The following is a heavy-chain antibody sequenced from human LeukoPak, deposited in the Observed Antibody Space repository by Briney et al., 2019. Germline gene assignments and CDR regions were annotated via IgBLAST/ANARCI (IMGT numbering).Heavy chain of an antibody. CDR1: GFTFSSYA. D-gene: IGHD3-9*01. V-gene: IGHV3-30*04. CDR3: AREAYMIDILTGYYIDY. CDR2: ISYDGSNK. J-gene: IGHJ4*02. Sequence: GGSLRLSCAASGFTFSSYAMHWVRQAPGKGLEWVAVISYDGSNKYYADSVKGRLTISRDNSKNTLYLQMNSLRAEDTAVYYCAREAYMIDILTGYYIDYWGQGTLVTVSS.